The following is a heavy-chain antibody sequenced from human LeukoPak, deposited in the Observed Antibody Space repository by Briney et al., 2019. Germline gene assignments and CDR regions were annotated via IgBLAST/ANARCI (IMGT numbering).Heavy chain of an antibody. D-gene: IGHD3-16*01. Sequence: GGSLRLSCVVSGFTLSDYGIHWVRQAPGRGLQWVAFIPFDGSHKYYADSVEGRFTISRDTSKNTLYLQMNSLTVEDTAVYFCAKSSRAVMAMMDVWGKGTTVTVSS. V-gene: IGHV3-30*02. J-gene: IGHJ6*04. CDR3: AKSSRAVMAMMDV. CDR1: GFTLSDYG. CDR2: IPFDGSHK.